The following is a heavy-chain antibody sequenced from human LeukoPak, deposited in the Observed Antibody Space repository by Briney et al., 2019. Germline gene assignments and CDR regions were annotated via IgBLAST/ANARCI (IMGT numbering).Heavy chain of an antibody. J-gene: IGHJ6*02. D-gene: IGHD3-3*01. Sequence: GESLKISCKGSGYSFTSYWIGWVGQMPGKGLEWMGIIYPGDSDTRYSPSFQGQVTISADKSISTAYLQWSSLKASDTAMYYCARHALGFWSGYYSPRGYYYYGMDVWGQGTTVTVSS. CDR2: IYPGDSDT. V-gene: IGHV5-51*01. CDR3: ARHALGFWSGYYSPRGYYYYGMDV. CDR1: GYSFTSYW.